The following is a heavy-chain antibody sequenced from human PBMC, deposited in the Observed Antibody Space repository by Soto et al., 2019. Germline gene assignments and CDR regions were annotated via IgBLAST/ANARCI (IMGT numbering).Heavy chain of an antibody. J-gene: IGHJ4*02. V-gene: IGHV3-23*01. CDR2: ITSGSGGST. CDR3: AKVWPGGITMIVVVIPPDY. CDR1: EVTFASYD. D-gene: IGHD3-22*01. Sequence: GGSLRLSCVASEVTFASYDMDWVRQAPGKGLEWVSLITSGSGGSTYYADSVEGRFTISRDNSKNTLYLQMNSLRAEDTAVYYCAKVWPGGITMIVVVIPPDYWGQGTLVTVSS.